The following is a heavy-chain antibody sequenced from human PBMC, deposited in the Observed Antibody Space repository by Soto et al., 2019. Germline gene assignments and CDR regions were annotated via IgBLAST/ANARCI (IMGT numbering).Heavy chain of an antibody. CDR1: GFTFSSYA. CDR2: ISGSGGST. V-gene: IGHV3-23*01. D-gene: IGHD3-22*01. CDR3: AKVTGYYDSSGYYPLDAFDI. J-gene: IGHJ3*02. Sequence: HPGGSLRLSCAASGFTFSSYAMSWVRQAPGKGLEWVSAISGSGGSTYYADSVKGRFTISRDNSKNTLYLQMNSLRAEDTAVYYCAKVTGYYDSSGYYPLDAFDIWGQGTMVTVSS.